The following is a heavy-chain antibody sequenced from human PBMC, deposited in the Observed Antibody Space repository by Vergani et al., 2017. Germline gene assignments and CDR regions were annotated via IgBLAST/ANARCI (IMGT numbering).Heavy chain of an antibody. Sequence: EVQLVESGGGLVQPGGSLRLSCAASGFTFSSYWMSWVRQAPGKGLEWVANIKQDGSEKYYVDSVKGRFTISRDNAKNSLYLQMNSLRAEDTAVYYCARDKRGIVVVPAASRPDYYYYMDVWGKGP. J-gene: IGHJ6*03. CDR1: GFTFSSYW. CDR2: IKQDGSEK. V-gene: IGHV3-7*01. D-gene: IGHD2-2*01. CDR3: ARDKRGIVVVPAASRPDYYYYMDV.